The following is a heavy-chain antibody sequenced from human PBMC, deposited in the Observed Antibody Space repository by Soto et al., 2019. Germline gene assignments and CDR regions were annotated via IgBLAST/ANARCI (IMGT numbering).Heavy chain of an antibody. V-gene: IGHV3-30-3*01. CDR2: ISYDGSNK. D-gene: IGHD1-7*01. J-gene: IGHJ4*02. CDR1: GFTFSSYA. Sequence: GGSLRLSCAASGFTFSSYAMHWVRQAPGKGLEWVAVISYDGSNKYYADSVKGRFTISRDNSKNTLYLQMNSLRAEDTAVYYCARDRGPTVNYQYYFDYWGQGPLVTVSS. CDR3: ARDRGPTVNYQYYFDY.